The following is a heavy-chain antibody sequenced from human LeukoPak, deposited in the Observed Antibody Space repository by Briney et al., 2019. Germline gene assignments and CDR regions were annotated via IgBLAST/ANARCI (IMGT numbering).Heavy chain of an antibody. CDR2: IYYSGST. D-gene: IGHD6-19*01. J-gene: IGHJ4*02. V-gene: IGHV4-59*01. CDR3: ARGNSAWSQAVDF. Sequence: SETLSLTCTVSGGSIRGYYWSWIRQPPGKGLEWIGYIYYSGSTNYNPSLKSRVTISVDTSKNQFSLRLSSVTAADTAVYYCARGNSAWSQAVDFWGQGTLVTVSS. CDR1: GGSIRGYY.